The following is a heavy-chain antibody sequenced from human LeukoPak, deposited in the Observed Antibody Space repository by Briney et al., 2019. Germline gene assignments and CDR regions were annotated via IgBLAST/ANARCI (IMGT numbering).Heavy chain of an antibody. J-gene: IGHJ5*02. D-gene: IGHD3-3*01. Sequence: QPGGTLRLSCAASGFTFSSYGMSWVRQAPGKGLEWVSAISGSGGSTYYADSVKGRFTISRDNSKNTLYLQMNSLRAEDTAVYYCAKVDAYDFWSGYAWGQGTLVTVSS. CDR1: GFTFSSYG. CDR3: AKVDAYDFWSGYA. V-gene: IGHV3-23*01. CDR2: ISGSGGST.